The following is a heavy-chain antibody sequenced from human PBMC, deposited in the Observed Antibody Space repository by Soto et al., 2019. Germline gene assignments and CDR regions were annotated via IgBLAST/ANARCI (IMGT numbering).Heavy chain of an antibody. J-gene: IGHJ6*03. CDR1: GGSISSYY. CDR2: IYYSGIT. V-gene: IGHV4-59*08. CDR3: ARHRRDIVVVPAAMGGRHYYYYMDV. Sequence: SETLSLTCTVSGGSISSYYWSWIRQPPGKGLEWIGYIYYSGITNYNPSLKSRVTISVDTSKNQFSLKLSSVTAADTAVYYCARHRRDIVVVPAAMGGRHYYYYMDVWGKGTTVTVSS. D-gene: IGHD2-2*01.